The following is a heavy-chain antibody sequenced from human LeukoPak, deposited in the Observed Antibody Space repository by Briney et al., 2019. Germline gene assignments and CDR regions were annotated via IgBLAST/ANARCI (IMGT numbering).Heavy chain of an antibody. CDR2: ISAYNGNT. V-gene: IGHV1-18*01. J-gene: IGHJ4*02. CDR1: GYTFTSYG. CDR3: ARDLWYCSSTSCSPPWY. D-gene: IGHD2-2*01. Sequence: GSVKVSCKAAGYTFTSYGISGVGQAPGEGGEGMGWISAYNGNTNYAQTLQGRFTMTTDTSTSTAYMELRSLRSDDTAVYYCARDLWYCSSTSCSPPWYWGQGTLVTVSS.